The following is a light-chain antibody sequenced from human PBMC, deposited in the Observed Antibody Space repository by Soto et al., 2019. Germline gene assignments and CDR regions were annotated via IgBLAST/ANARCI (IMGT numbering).Light chain of an antibody. J-gene: IGKJ1*01. CDR1: QTISNY. V-gene: IGKV1-39*01. CDR3: QQTYTIPWT. CDR2: ATS. Sequence: DLQMSQSPSSLSASVGERVTITCRASQTISNYLNWYQQKPGKAPKLLIYATSTLQSGVPSRFSGSGSGTDFTLTISSLQPEDFATYHCQQTYTIPWTFGQGTKVEV.